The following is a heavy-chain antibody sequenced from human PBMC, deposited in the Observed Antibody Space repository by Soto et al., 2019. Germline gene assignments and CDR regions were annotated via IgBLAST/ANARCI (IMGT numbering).Heavy chain of an antibody. Sequence: PGGSLRLSCAASGFTFRSYAMHWVRQAPGKGLECVAVIAYDGSNKFYRDYVRGRFTISRDNSENTLYLQINRLRYEDTAVYYCARGDREDIAVVIGVRPGEYGVDFWGQGTTVTVYS. CDR3: ARGDREDIAVVIGVRPGEYGVDF. CDR1: GFTFRSYA. D-gene: IGHD2-15*01. CDR2: IAYDGSNK. V-gene: IGHV3-30-3*01. J-gene: IGHJ6*02.